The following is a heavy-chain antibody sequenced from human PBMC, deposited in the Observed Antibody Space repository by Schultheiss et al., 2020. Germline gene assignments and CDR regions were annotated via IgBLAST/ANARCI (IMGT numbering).Heavy chain of an antibody. J-gene: IGHJ5*02. D-gene: IGHD3-10*01. CDR2: INHSGST. V-gene: IGHV4-34*01. CDR3: ARLGYGSGSYGWFDP. CDR1: GGSFSGYY. Sequence: ESLKISCAVYGGSFSGYYWSWIRQPPGKGLEWIGEINHSGSTNYNPSLKSRVTISVDTSKNQFSLKLSSVTAADTAVYYCARLGYGSGSYGWFDPWGQGTLVNVSS.